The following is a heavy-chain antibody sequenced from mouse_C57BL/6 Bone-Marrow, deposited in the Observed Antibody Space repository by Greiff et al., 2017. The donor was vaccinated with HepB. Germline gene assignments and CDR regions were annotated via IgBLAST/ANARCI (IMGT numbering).Heavy chain of an antibody. Sequence: VKLMESGPGLVQPSQSLSITCTVSGFSLTSYGVHWVRQSPGKGLEWLGVIWSGGSTDYNAAFISRLSISKDNSKSQVFFKMNSLQADDTAIYYCARKRGEIYYDYDGSIDYWGQGTSVTVSS. CDR3: ARKRGEIYYDYDGSIDY. CDR2: IWSGGST. CDR1: GFSLTSYG. J-gene: IGHJ4*01. V-gene: IGHV2-2*01. D-gene: IGHD2-4*01.